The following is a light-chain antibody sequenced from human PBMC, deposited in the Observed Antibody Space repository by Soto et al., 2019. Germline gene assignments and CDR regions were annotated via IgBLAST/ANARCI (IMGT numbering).Light chain of an antibody. CDR3: QQYGISPT. J-gene: IGKJ1*01. CDR1: QSVSNSY. V-gene: IGKV3-20*01. CDR2: DVS. Sequence: EIVLTQSPGTLSLSPGERATLSCRSSQSVSNSYLAWYQQKPGQAPRLLIYDVSSRATGIPDRFSGSGSGTGFTLTISRLVSEDFAVYYCQQYGISPTFGQGTKVEIK.